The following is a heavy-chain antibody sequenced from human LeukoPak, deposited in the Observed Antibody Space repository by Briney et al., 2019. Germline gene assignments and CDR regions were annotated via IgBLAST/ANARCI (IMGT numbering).Heavy chain of an antibody. J-gene: IGHJ6*02. Sequence: PGGSLRLSCAASGFIFSSYGMHWVRQAPGKGLEWVALISYDGSNKFYADSVKGRFTISRDNSKNTLYLQMNSLRAEDTAVYYCACSPSTSHGMDVWGQGTTVTASS. V-gene: IGHV3-30*03. CDR1: GFIFSSYG. CDR2: ISYDGSNK. D-gene: IGHD2-2*01. CDR3: ACSPSTSHGMDV.